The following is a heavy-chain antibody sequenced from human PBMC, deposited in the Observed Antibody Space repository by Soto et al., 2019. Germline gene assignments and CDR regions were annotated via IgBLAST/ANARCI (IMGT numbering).Heavy chain of an antibody. V-gene: IGHV3-30*03. CDR3: AADRTYCGGDCYVD. D-gene: IGHD2-21*02. Sequence: GGSLRLSCAASGFTFSDYAMHWVRQAPGKGLEWVAVVSHDGRNTHYADSVKGRFTISRDSSKNTVSLEMTSLRSEDTAVYYCAADRTYCGGDCYVDWGQGTLVTVSS. CDR1: GFTFSDYA. J-gene: IGHJ4*02. CDR2: VSHDGRNT.